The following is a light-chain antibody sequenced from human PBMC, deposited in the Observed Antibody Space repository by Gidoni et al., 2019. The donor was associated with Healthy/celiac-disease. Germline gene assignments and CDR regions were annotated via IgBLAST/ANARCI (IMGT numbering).Light chain of an antibody. V-gene: IGKV2-28*01. Sequence: DIVMTQSPLSLPVTPGEPASISCRSSQSLLHSNGYNYLDWYLQKPGQSPQLLIYFGSNRASGVPDRFSGSGSGTDFTLKISRVEAEDVGVYYCMQALQTPRTFXQXTKLEIK. J-gene: IGKJ2*01. CDR1: QSLLHSNGYNY. CDR2: FGS. CDR3: MQALQTPRT.